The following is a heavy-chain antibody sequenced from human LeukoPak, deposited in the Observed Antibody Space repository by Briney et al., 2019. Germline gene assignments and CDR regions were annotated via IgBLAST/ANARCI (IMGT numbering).Heavy chain of an antibody. CDR3: AREPGY. V-gene: IGHV4-34*01. Sequence: SETLSLTCAVYGGSFSGYYWSWIRQPPGKGLEWIGEINHSGSTSYNPSLKSRVTISVNTSKNQFSLKLSSVTAADTAVYYCAREPGYWGQGTLVTVPS. CDR1: GGSFSGYY. CDR2: INHSGST. J-gene: IGHJ4*02.